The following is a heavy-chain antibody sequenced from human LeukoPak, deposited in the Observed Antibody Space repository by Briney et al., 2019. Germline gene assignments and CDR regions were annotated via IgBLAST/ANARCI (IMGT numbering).Heavy chain of an antibody. CDR2: IYYSGST. D-gene: IGHD4-17*01. CDR1: GGSISSSSYY. J-gene: IGHJ4*02. CDR3: ARRYGDYNLDY. Sequence: PSETLSLTCTVSGGSISSSSYYWGWIRQPPGKGLEWIGSIYYSGSTYYNPSLKSRVTISVDTSKNQFSLKLSSVTAADTAVYYCARRYGDYNLDYWGQGTLVTVS. V-gene: IGHV4-39*01.